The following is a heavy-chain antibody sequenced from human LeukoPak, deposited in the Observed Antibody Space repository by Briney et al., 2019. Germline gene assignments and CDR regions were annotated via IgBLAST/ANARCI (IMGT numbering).Heavy chain of an antibody. V-gene: IGHV3-9*03. CDR2: ISRNNGDL. CDR3: VRGPGMAVEKRYFDY. D-gene: IGHD6-19*01. Sequence: GGSLRLSCAASGFSFGGYAMHWVRQPPGKGLEWVSGISRNNGDLNYADSVRGRFTISRDNAKSSLYLQMNSLRVEDMALYYCVRGPGMAVEKRYFDYWGQGTLVTVSS. J-gene: IGHJ4*02. CDR1: GFSFGGYA.